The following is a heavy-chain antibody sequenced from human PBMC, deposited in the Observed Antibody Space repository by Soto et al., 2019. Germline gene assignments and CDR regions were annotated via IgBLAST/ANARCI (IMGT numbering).Heavy chain of an antibody. V-gene: IGHV1-18*01. Sequence: ASVKVSCKASGYTFTSYGISWVRQAPGQGLEWMGWISAYNGNTNYAQKLQGRVTITTDTSTSTAYMELRSLRSDDTAVYYCGVDTAMPRAYYYYYGMDVWGQGTTVTVSS. CDR3: GVDTAMPRAYYYYYGMDV. CDR1: GYTFTSYG. D-gene: IGHD5-18*01. J-gene: IGHJ6*02. CDR2: ISAYNGNT.